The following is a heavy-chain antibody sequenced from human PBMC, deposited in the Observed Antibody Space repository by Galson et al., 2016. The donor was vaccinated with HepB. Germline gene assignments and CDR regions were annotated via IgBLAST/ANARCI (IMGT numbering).Heavy chain of an antibody. V-gene: IGHV3-9*01. D-gene: IGHD6-13*01. CDR3: ARGGGSNWRDAFDI. CDR2: TSWNRGSI. Sequence: SLRLSCAASGFTFDDYAMYWVRQAPGKGLEWVSGTSWNRGSIGYADSVKGRFTISRDNDKNSLHLQMNILRAEDTALYYCARGGGSNWRDAFDIWGQGTMVTVSS. J-gene: IGHJ3*02. CDR1: GFTFDDYA.